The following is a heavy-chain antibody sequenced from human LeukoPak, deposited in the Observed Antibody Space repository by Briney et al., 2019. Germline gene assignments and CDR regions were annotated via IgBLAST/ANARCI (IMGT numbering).Heavy chain of an antibody. CDR3: ASSPYYDSSGSLDY. J-gene: IGHJ4*02. D-gene: IGHD3-22*01. CDR2: IYYSGST. CDR1: GGSISSYY. V-gene: IGHV4-59*01. Sequence: SETLSLTCTVSGGSISSYYWSWIRQPPGKGLEWIGYIYYSGSTNYNPSLKSRVTISVDTSKNQFSLKLSSVTAADTAVYYCASSPYYDSSGSLDYWGQGTLVPSPQ.